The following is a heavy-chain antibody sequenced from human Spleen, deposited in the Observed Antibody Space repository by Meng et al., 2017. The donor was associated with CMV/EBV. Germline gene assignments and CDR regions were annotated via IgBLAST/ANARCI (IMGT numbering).Heavy chain of an antibody. V-gene: IGHV1-8*03. CDR3: ARVGTRSYYYFDY. Sequence: ASVKVSCQASGYTFTSYDINWVRQATGQGLEWMGWMNPNSGNTGYAQKFQGRVTITRNTSITTAYMELSSLRSEDTAVYYCARVGTRSYYYFDYWGQGTLVTVSS. CDR2: MNPNSGNT. CDR1: GYTFTSYD. D-gene: IGHD1-1*01. J-gene: IGHJ4*02.